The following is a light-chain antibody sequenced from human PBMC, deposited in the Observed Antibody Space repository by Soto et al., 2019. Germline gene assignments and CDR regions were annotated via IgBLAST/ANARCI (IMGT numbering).Light chain of an antibody. CDR2: SNN. CDR1: SSNIGSNT. V-gene: IGLV1-44*01. Sequence: QSVLTQPPSASGTPGQRVTISCSGSSSNIGSNTVNWYQQLPGTAPKLLIYSNNQRPSGVPDRFSGSKSGTSASLAISGLQSEDEADYYCAAWDDSLSAGVFGGGTKLTVL. J-gene: IGLJ3*02. CDR3: AAWDDSLSAGV.